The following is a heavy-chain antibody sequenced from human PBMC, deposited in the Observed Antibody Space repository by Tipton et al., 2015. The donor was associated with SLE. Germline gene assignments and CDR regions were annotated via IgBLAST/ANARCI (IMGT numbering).Heavy chain of an antibody. CDR2: INTDGTYT. Sequence: SLRLSCAASGFSFSSYWMHCVRQVPGKGLVWVSRINTDGTYTTYADSVKGRFTISRDNARNTLYLQMNSLRAEDTARYYCAREDDWRETILSQGTKGTVSS. D-gene: IGHD3-9*01. V-gene: IGHV3-74*01. CDR3: AREDDWRETI. J-gene: IGHJ3*02. CDR1: GFSFSSYW.